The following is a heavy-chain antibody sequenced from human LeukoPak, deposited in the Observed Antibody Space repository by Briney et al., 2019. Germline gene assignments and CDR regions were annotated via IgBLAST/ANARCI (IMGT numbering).Heavy chain of an antibody. CDR1: GFTVSSNY. J-gene: IGHJ6*02. CDR2: IYSGGST. D-gene: IGHD6-19*01. CDR3: ARGYSSGWYNYYYYGMDV. Sequence: GGSLRLSCAASGFTVSSNYMSWVRQAPGKGLEWVSVIYSGGSTYYADSVKGRFTISRYNSKNTLYLQMNSLRAEDTAVYYCARGYSSGWYNYYYYGMDVWGQGTTVTVSS. V-gene: IGHV3-53*04.